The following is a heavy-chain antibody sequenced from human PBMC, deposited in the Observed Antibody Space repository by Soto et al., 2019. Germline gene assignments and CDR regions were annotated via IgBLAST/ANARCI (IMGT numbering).Heavy chain of an antibody. J-gene: IGHJ4*02. CDR1: GFTFCDYA. CDR3: TPLGSIAVAG. Sequence: GGSLRLSCTASGFTFCDYAMSWFRQAPGKGLEWVGFIRSKAYGGTTEYAASVKGRFTISRDDSKSIAYLQMNSLKTEDTAVYYCTPLGSIAVAGWGQGTLVTVSS. D-gene: IGHD6-19*01. V-gene: IGHV3-49*03. CDR2: IRSKAYGGTT.